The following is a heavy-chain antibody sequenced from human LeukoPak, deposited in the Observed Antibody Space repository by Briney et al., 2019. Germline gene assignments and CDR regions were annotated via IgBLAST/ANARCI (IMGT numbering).Heavy chain of an antibody. CDR1: GGTFSNYA. Sequence: SVKVSCKASGGTFSNYAISWVRQAPGHGLEWMGGIIPLFGTANYAQKFLGRVIITADESTSTTHMYLSSLKSEDTAVYYCAREWAGYGSGSYYYYWGQGTLVTVSS. D-gene: IGHD3-10*01. J-gene: IGHJ4*02. CDR2: IIPLFGTA. CDR3: AREWAGYGSGSYYYY. V-gene: IGHV1-69*13.